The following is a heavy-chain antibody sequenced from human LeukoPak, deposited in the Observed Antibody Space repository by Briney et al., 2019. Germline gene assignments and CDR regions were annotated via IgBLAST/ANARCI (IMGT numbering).Heavy chain of an antibody. D-gene: IGHD1-14*01. J-gene: IGHJ4*02. V-gene: IGHV3-64*04. Sequence: GGSLRLSCSASGFTFSSYAMHWVRQAPGKGLEYVSAISSNGGSTYYADSVKGRFTISRDDSRDTLYLQMSSLRAEDTAVYYCARDVWGRITIGVRIDYWGQGTLVTVSS. CDR3: ARDVWGRITIGVRIDY. CDR1: GFTFSSYA. CDR2: ISSNGGST.